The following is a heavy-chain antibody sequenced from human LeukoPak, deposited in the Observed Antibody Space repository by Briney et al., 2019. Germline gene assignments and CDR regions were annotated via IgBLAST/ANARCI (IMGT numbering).Heavy chain of an antibody. J-gene: IGHJ4*02. D-gene: IGHD3-10*01. CDR1: GIKLSNYG. CDR2: IREAGGGT. CDR3: EKRGVVIRGLLVIGLHTEAYYFDS. Sequence: GGSLRLSCVVSGIKLSNYGMRWVRQAPGKGLEWVSAIREAGGGTKYADSVKGRFTISRDNSKNTLYLQMNRLRAECTSVYFREKRGVVIRGLLVIGLHTEAYYFDSWGQGILVTVSS. V-gene: IGHV3-23*01.